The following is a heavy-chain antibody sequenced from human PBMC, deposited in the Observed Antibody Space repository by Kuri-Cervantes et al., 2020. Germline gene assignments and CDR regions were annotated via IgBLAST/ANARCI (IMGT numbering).Heavy chain of an antibody. J-gene: IGHJ4*02. CDR3: ASRRDY. V-gene: IGHV1-69*13. CDR2: IIPIFGTA. Sequence: SVKVSCKASGYTFTGYYMHWVRQAPGQGLEWMGGIIPIFGTANYAQKFQGRVTITADESTSPAYMELSSLRSEDTAVYYCASRRDYWGQGTLVTVSS. CDR1: GYTFTGYY.